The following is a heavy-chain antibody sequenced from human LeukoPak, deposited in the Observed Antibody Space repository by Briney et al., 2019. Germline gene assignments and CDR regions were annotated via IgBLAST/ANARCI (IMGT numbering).Heavy chain of an antibody. CDR2: IKQDGSEK. D-gene: IGHD2-2*01. Sequence: GGSLRLSCAASGFTFSSYAMSWVRQAPGKGLEWVANIKQDGSEKYYVDSVKGRFTISRDNAKNSLYLQMNSLRAEDTAVYYCARVPRVVPAAMGDYWGQGTLVTVSS. J-gene: IGHJ4*02. CDR1: GFTFSSYA. V-gene: IGHV3-7*01. CDR3: ARVPRVVPAAMGDY.